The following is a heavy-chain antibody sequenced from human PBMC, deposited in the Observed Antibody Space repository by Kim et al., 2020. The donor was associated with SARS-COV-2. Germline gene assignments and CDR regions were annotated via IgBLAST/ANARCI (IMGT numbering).Heavy chain of an antibody. CDR2: ISYDGSNK. Sequence: GGSLRLSCAASGFTFSSYAMHWVRQAPGKGLEWVAVISYDGSNKYYADSVKGRFTISRDNSKNTLYLQMNSLRAEDTAVYYCAREKDVLLWFGELLYKDRFHYCYGMDVWGQGTTVTVSS. D-gene: IGHD3-10*01. V-gene: IGHV3-30-3*01. CDR3: AREKDVLLWFGELLYKDRFHYCYGMDV. CDR1: GFTFSSYA. J-gene: IGHJ6*02.